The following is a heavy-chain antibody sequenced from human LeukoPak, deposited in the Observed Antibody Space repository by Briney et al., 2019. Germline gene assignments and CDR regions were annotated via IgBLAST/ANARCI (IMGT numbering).Heavy chain of an antibody. D-gene: IGHD3-22*01. CDR2: SSSSNNYM. Sequence: GGSLRLSRAASGFTSSSYSMNWVRQAPGKGLEWVSSSSSSNNYMYYADSVKGRFTISRDNAKNSLYLQMNSLRAEDTAVYYCARGTYYYDSSGYFPFDYWGQGTLVTVSS. CDR1: GFTSSSYS. V-gene: IGHV3-21*01. CDR3: ARGTYYYDSSGYFPFDY. J-gene: IGHJ4*02.